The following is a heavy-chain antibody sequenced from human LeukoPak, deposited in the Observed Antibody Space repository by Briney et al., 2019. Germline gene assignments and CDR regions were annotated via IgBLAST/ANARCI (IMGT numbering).Heavy chain of an antibody. Sequence: GGSLRLSCAASGFTFDDYTMHWVRQAPGKGLEWVSLISWDGGSTYYADSVKGRFTISRDNSKNSLYLQMNSLRTEDTALYYCAKVYCSGGSCYEYFQHWGQGTLVTVPS. CDR3: AKVYCSGGSCYEYFQH. J-gene: IGHJ1*01. D-gene: IGHD2-15*01. V-gene: IGHV3-43*01. CDR2: ISWDGGST. CDR1: GFTFDDYT.